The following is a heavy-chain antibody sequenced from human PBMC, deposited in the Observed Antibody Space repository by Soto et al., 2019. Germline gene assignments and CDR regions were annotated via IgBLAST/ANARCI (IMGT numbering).Heavy chain of an antibody. CDR1: GFTFSSYW. D-gene: IGHD6-6*01. J-gene: IGHJ4*02. V-gene: IGHV3-7*03. CDR2: IKQDGSEK. CDR3: AREGSRAARPIDS. Sequence: LRRSCAASGFTFSSYWMSWVRQAPGNVLEWVANIKQDGSEKYYVDSVKGRFTISRDNAKNSPYLQMNSLRAEDTAVYYCAREGSRAARPIDSWGQGTLGPGFS.